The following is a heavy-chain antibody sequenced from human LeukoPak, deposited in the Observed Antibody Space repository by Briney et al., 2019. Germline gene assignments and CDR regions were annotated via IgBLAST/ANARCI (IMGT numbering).Heavy chain of an antibody. V-gene: IGHV3-48*03. D-gene: IGHD4-17*01. J-gene: IGHJ4*02. CDR2: ISSSGSTI. CDR1: GFTFSSYE. CDR3: AKARDYGRSTVFDY. Sequence: GGSLRLSCAASGFTFSSYEMNWVRQAPGKGLEWVSYISSSGSTIYYADSVKGRFTISRDNSKNTLYLQMNSLRAEDTAVYYCAKARDYGRSTVFDYWGQGTLVTVSS.